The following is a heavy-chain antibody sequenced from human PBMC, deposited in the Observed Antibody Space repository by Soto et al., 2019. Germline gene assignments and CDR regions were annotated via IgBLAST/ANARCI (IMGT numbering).Heavy chain of an antibody. CDR1: GGAFNTFA. D-gene: IGHD2-15*01. CDR2: IIPILGRV. V-gene: IGHV1-69*10. J-gene: IGHJ5*02. Sequence: SVKVSCKASGGAFNTFAFTWLRQAPGKGFEWMGGIIPILGRVNSAQRFKDRLTITADESTSTAYMELSSLTSEDTAVYYCASGHSIDETCYSIVWWFDPSGRGT. CDR3: ASGHSIDETCYSIVWWFDP.